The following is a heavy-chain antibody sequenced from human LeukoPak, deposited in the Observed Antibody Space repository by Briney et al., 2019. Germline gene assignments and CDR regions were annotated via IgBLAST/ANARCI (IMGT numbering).Heavy chain of an antibody. CDR3: ARRSAMTTCDY. Sequence: GASVKVSCKASGYTFTNYDINWVRQATGQGLEWMGWMNPNSGNTNYAQKLQGRVTMTTDTSTSTAYMELRSLRSDDTAVYYCARRSAMTTCDYWGQGTLVTVSS. CDR2: MNPNSGNT. J-gene: IGHJ4*02. CDR1: GYTFTNYD. V-gene: IGHV1-18*01. D-gene: IGHD2/OR15-2a*01.